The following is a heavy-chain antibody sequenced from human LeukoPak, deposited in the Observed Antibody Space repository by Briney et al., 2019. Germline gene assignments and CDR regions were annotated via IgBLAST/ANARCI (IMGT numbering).Heavy chain of an antibody. CDR1: GGSISSGAYY. J-gene: IGHJ6*02. CDR2: IYYSGST. Sequence: SRTLSLTCTVSGGSISSGAYYWSWIRQHPGRGLEWIGYIYYSGSTDYNPSLKILVTISVDTSKNQISLMLSSVTAADTAVYYCARLQMANYYYGMDVWGQGTTVTVSS. D-gene: IGHD5-24*01. V-gene: IGHV4-31*01. CDR3: ARLQMANYYYGMDV.